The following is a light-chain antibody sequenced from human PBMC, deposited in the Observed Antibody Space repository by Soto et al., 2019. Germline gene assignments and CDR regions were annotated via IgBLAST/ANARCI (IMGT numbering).Light chain of an antibody. J-gene: IGKJ4*01. V-gene: IGKV3-15*01. Sequence: EIVMTQSPATLSVSPGDRATLSCRASQSVSNNLAWYQQNHGQAPRLLTYGEFTSATGIPARFSGSGSGTEFTLTISSLQSDDFTLYYGQQDNNWPPLACGGGAKVEIK. CDR1: QSVSNN. CDR2: GEF. CDR3: QQDNNWPPLA.